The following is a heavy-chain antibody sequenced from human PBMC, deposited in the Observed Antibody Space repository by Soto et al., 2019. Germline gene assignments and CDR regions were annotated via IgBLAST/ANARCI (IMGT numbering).Heavy chain of an antibody. J-gene: IGHJ4*02. Sequence: EVHLVEYGGGLVQPGRSLRLSCAASGFTFDDFAMHWVRQVPGKGLEWVSSISWNSGNIVYADSVKGRFTISRDSAKNSLYLQMNSLRTEDTALYYCAKGAVTSFFGYFDYWGQGTLVTVSS. CDR2: ISWNSGNI. D-gene: IGHD3-3*01. V-gene: IGHV3-9*01. CDR1: GFTFDDFA. CDR3: AKGAVTSFFGYFDY.